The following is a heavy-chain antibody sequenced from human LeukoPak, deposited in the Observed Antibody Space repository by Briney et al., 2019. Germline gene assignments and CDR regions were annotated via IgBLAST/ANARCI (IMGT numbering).Heavy chain of an antibody. V-gene: IGHV3-23*01. CDR2: ISGSGGST. CDR1: GFTFSSYA. D-gene: IGHD2-21*02. CDR3: AKDMAYCGGDCYSYAFDI. Sequence: PGGSLRLSCAASGFTFSSYAMSWVRQAPGKGLEWVSAISGSGGSTYYADSVKGRFTISRDNSKNTLYLQMNSLRAEDTAVYYCAKDMAYCGGDCYSYAFDIWGQGTMVTVSS. J-gene: IGHJ3*02.